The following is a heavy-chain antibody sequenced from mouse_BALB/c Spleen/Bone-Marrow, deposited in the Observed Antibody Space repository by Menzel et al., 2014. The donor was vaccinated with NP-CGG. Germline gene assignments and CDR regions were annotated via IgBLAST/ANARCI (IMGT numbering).Heavy chain of an antibody. CDR1: GYAFSSYW. J-gene: IGHJ4*01. V-gene: IGHV1-80*01. CDR3: AGCLPAMDY. Sequence: VKLVESGAELVRPGSSVTISCTASGYAFSSYWMRWVKQGPGQGLEWVGQIYPGAGATNYNGKFKGKATLTEDKSTSTAYMQLSSLTSENAAGYYCAGCLPAMDYWGQGTSVTVSS. CDR2: IYPGAGAT.